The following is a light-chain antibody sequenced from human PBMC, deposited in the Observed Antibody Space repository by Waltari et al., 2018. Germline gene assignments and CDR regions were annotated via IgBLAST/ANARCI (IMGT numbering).Light chain of an antibody. Sequence: QSVLTQPPSASGAPGQRVSISCSGSSSNIGTNTVTWYQQLPGTAPKVLVFANYHRPSGVPDRFSASKSGTSASLVISGLQSGDEADYFCATWDDSLIGRVFGGGTKLTVL. J-gene: IGLJ3*02. V-gene: IGLV1-44*01. CDR3: ATWDDSLIGRV. CDR2: ANY. CDR1: SSNIGTNT.